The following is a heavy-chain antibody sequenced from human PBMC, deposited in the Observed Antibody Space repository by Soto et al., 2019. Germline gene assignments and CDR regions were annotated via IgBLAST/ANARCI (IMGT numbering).Heavy chain of an antibody. Sequence: ASVKVSCKASGYTFTSYGISWVRQAPGQGLEWMGWISAYNGNTNYAQKLKGRVTITTDTSTSTAYMELRSLRSDDTAVYYCARVTYYYDSSGYNDVFDIGGQVTMVTFSS. CDR2: ISAYNGNT. D-gene: IGHD3-22*01. J-gene: IGHJ3*02. CDR3: ARVTYYYDSSGYNDVFDI. V-gene: IGHV1-18*01. CDR1: GYTFTSYG.